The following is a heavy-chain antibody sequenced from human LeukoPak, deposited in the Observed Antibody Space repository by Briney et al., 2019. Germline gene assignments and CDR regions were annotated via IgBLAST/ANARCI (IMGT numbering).Heavy chain of an antibody. V-gene: IGHV3-23*01. CDR1: GFTFNNYA. Sequence: PGRSLRLSCAASGFTFNNYALTWFRQTPGKGLEWVSTLRGGGASTYYADSVKGRFTNFRDNSRSTLYLQMNNLRAEDTAVYYCAKHSGSDSGYWFDPWGQGTLVTVSS. CDR2: LRGGGAST. D-gene: IGHD5-12*01. CDR3: AKHSGSDSGYWFDP. J-gene: IGHJ5*02.